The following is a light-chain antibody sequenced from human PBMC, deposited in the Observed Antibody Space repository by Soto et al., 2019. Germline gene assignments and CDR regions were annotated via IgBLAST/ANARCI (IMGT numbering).Light chain of an antibody. J-gene: IGKJ4*01. CDR1: QSVSSSY. V-gene: IGKV3-20*01. CDR3: QQYGSSPRT. Sequence: EIVLTQSPGTLSLSPGERATLSCRASQSVSSSYVAWYRQRPGQAPRLLIYGASSRASGIPDRFSGSGSGTDFTLTISGLEPEDFAVYYCQQYGSSPRTFGGGTKVEIK. CDR2: GAS.